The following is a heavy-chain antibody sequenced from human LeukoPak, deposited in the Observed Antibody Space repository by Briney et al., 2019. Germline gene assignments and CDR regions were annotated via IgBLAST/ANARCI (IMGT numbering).Heavy chain of an antibody. D-gene: IGHD6-19*01. J-gene: IGHJ6*03. CDR1: GYSISSGYY. Sequence: SETLSLTCTVSGYSISSGYYWGWIRQPPGKGLEWIGRIYPSGSANYNPSLKSRVTISVDTSKNQFSLKLSSVTAADTAVYYCARSGYSSGWPLDYYYMDVWGKGTTVTISS. CDR3: ARSGYSSGWPLDYYYMDV. V-gene: IGHV4-38-2*02. CDR2: IYPSGSA.